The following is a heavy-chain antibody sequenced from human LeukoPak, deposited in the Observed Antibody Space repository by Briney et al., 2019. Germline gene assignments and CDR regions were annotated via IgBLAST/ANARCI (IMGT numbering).Heavy chain of an antibody. CDR1: GFTFSSYW. D-gene: IGHD1-26*01. CDR2: IKQDGSEK. J-gene: IGHJ3*02. Sequence: GGSLRLSCAASGFTFSSYWMSRVRQAPGKGLEWVANIKQDGSEKYYVDSVKGRFTISRDNAKNSLYLQMNSLRAEDTAVYYCARAFRGWELLSAFDIWGQGTMVTVSS. CDR3: ARAFRGWELLSAFDI. V-gene: IGHV3-7*03.